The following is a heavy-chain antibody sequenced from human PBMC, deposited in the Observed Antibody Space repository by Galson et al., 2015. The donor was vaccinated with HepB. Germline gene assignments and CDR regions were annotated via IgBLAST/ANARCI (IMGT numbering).Heavy chain of an antibody. V-gene: IGHV3-30*04. D-gene: IGHD1-26*01. Sequence: SLRLSCAASGFTFSSYAMHWVRQAPGKGLEWVAVISYDGSNKYYADSVKGRFTISRDNSKNTLYLQMNSLRAEDTAVYYCARDKGGRGHDYGDYWGQGTLVTVSS. CDR2: ISYDGSNK. J-gene: IGHJ4*02. CDR3: ARDKGGRGHDYGDY. CDR1: GFTFSSYA.